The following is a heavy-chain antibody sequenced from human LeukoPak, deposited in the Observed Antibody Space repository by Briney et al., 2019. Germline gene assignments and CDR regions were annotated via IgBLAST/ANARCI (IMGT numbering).Heavy chain of an antibody. J-gene: IGHJ6*02. D-gene: IGHD2/OR15-2a*01. CDR3: ARGPFLLWLHNGMDV. Sequence: GRSLRLSCTASGFIFADHAMSWVRQAPGKGLECVGFIRSKAYGGTTEYGASVRDRFTISRDDSNGIAYLQMNNLKSEDTAVYYCARGPFLLWLHNGMDVWGPGTTVIVSS. CDR1: GFIFADHA. CDR2: IRSKAYGGTT. V-gene: IGHV3-49*04.